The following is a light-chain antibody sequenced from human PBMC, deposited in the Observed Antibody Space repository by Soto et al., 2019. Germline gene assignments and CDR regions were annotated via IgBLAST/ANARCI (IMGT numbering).Light chain of an antibody. CDR1: QTISSW. CDR2: AAS. Sequence: PSTLSGSVGDRVTITCRASQTISSWLAWFQQKPGKAPQYLIQAASILQSGVPSRFSGSGSGTEFILTINNLQPEDFASYFCLQVYSFPRTFGLGTKVDIK. CDR3: LQVYSFPRT. J-gene: IGKJ1*01. V-gene: IGKV1-5*01.